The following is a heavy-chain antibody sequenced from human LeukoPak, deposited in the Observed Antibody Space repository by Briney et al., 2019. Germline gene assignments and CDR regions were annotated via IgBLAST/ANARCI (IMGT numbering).Heavy chain of an antibody. V-gene: IGHV1-2*02. J-gene: IGHJ4*02. D-gene: IGHD6-19*01. CDR1: GYTFTGYY. CDR2: INPNSGFA. Sequence: GASAKVSCKASGYTFTGYYIHWVRQAPGQGLQWMGWINPNSGFAHYPQNFQGRLTMTRDTSISTVYMELSRLRSDDTAVYYCARGQQWLEAFDYWGLGTLVTVSS. CDR3: ARGQQWLEAFDY.